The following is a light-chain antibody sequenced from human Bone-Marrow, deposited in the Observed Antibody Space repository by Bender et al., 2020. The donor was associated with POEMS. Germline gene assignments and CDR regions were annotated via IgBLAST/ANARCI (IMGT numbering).Light chain of an antibody. CDR1: SSNIGGNA. CDR3: SAWDGILNGWV. J-gene: IGLJ3*02. V-gene: IGLV1-44*01. Sequence: QSVLTQPPSASGTPGQRVTISCSGTSSNIGGNAVNWWLQLPVTAPKLLIYGNDQRASGVTDQFSGSKSGTSASLAISGLQSEDEADYFCSAWDGILNGWVCGGGTGLTVL. CDR2: GND.